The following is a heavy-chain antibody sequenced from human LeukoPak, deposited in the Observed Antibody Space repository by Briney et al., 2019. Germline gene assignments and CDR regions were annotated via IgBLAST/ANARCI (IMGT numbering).Heavy chain of an antibody. CDR3: AREMAVAYGTDAFDI. J-gene: IGHJ3*02. D-gene: IGHD6-19*01. Sequence: SETLSLTCTVSGGSTSSDYWSWIRQSPGKGLEWVGYVYNSGDTGKNPSLKSRVTILLDTSKNQCSLKLTSVSAADTAVYYCAREMAVAYGTDAFDIWGQGTMVTVSS. CDR2: VYNSGDT. V-gene: IGHV4-4*08. CDR1: GGSTSSDY.